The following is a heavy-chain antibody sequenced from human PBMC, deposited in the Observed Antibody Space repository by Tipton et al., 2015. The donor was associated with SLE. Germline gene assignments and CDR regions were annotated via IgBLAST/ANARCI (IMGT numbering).Heavy chain of an antibody. V-gene: IGHV4-39*07. Sequence: TLSLTCTVSGGSISSSSYYWGWIRQPPGKGLEWIGSIYYSGSTYYNPSLKGRVTIAVDTSKNQFSLKLSSVTAADTAVYYCARVAAAGRAFDIWGQGTMVTVSS. J-gene: IGHJ3*02. CDR3: ARVAAAGRAFDI. D-gene: IGHD6-13*01. CDR2: IYYSGST. CDR1: GGSISSSSYY.